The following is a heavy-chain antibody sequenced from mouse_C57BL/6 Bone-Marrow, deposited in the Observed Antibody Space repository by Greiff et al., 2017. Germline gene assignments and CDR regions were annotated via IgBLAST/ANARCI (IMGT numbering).Heavy chain of an antibody. V-gene: IGHV1-74*01. J-gene: IGHJ4*01. CDR2: IHPSDSDT. D-gene: IGHD2-4*01. CDR3: AISYYDYDRGDYYAMDY. Sequence: VQLQQPGAELVKPGASVKVSCKASGYTFTSYWMHWVKQRPGQGLEWIGRIHPSDSDTNYNQKFKGKATFTVDKSSSTAYMQLSSLTSEDSAVYYCAISYYDYDRGDYYAMDYWGQGTSVTVSS. CDR1: GYTFTSYW.